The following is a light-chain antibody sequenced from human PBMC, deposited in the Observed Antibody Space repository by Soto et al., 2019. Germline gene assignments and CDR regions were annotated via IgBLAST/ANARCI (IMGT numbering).Light chain of an antibody. J-gene: IGKJ1*01. V-gene: IGKV1-6*01. CDR1: QSINSW. CDR2: AAS. CDR3: LQDYNYPRT. Sequence: IQMTQSPSTLSASFGDRFTITCLASQSINSWLAWYQQKPGKAPKLLIYAASSLQSGVPSRFSGSGSGTDFTLTISSLQPEDFATYYCLQDYNYPRTFGQGAKVDIK.